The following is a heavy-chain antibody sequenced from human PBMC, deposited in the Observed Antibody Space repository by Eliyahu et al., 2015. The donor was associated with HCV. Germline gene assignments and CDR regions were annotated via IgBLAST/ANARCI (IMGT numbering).Heavy chain of an antibody. CDR1: GFTFXSYG. V-gene: IGHV3-30*02. J-gene: IGHJ1*01. Sequence: QVQLVESGGGVVQPGGSLRLSCAASGFTFXSYGMHWVRQAPGKGLEWVAFIRYDGSNKYYADSVKGRFTISRDNSKNTLYLQMNSLRAEDTAVYYCAKFNWNYGYFQHWGQGTLVTVSS. D-gene: IGHD1-7*01. CDR2: IRYDGSNK. CDR3: AKFNWNYGYFQH.